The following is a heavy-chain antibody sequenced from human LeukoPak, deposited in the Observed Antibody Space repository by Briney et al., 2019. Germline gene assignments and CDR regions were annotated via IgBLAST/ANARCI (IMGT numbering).Heavy chain of an antibody. CDR3: ARDLAVVVVAAPGHNWFDH. D-gene: IGHD2-15*01. V-gene: IGHV4-4*07. Sequence: SETLSLTCTVSGGSISSYYWSWIRQPAGKGLEWLGRIYTSGSTNYNPSLKSRVTMSVDTSKNQFSLKLSSVTAADTAVYYCARDLAVVVVAAPGHNWFDHWGQGTLVTVSS. CDR1: GGSISSYY. J-gene: IGHJ5*02. CDR2: IYTSGST.